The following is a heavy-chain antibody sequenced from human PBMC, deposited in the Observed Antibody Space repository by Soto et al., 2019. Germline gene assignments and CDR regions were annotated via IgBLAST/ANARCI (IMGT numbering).Heavy chain of an antibody. CDR2: INAGNGNT. J-gene: IGHJ4*02. Sequence: GASVKVSCKASGYTFTSYAMHWVRQAPGQRLEWMGWINAGNGNTKYSQKFQGRVTITRDTSASTAYMELSSLRSEDTAVYYCARVHRLRDGYNPLDYWGQGTLVTVSS. D-gene: IGHD5-12*01. V-gene: IGHV1-3*01. CDR3: ARVHRLRDGYNPLDY. CDR1: GYTFTSYA.